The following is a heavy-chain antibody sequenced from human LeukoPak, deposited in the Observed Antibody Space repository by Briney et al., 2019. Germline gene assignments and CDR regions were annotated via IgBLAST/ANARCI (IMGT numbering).Heavy chain of an antibody. D-gene: IGHD1-26*01. CDR2: ISAYNGNT. CDR3: ARDSGSYYSGFAFDI. Sequence: ASVKVSCKASGYTFTSYGISWVRQAPGQGLEWMGWISAYNGNTNYARKLQGRVTMTTDTSTSTAYMELRSLRSDDTAVYYCARDSGSYYSGFAFDIWGQGTMVTVSS. J-gene: IGHJ3*02. CDR1: GYTFTSYG. V-gene: IGHV1-18*01.